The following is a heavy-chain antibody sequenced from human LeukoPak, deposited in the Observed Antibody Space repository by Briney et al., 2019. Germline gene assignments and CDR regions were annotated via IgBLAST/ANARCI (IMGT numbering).Heavy chain of an antibody. D-gene: IGHD1-26*01. CDR3: ARSPVGGSYYSTHYFDY. J-gene: IGHJ4*02. Sequence: GASVKVSCKASGYTFENYGITWVRQAPGQGLEWMGGIIPIFGTANYAQKFQGRVTITTDESTSTAYMELSSLRSEDTAVYYCARSPVGGSYYSTHYFDYWGQGTLVTVSS. CDR2: IIPIFGTA. V-gene: IGHV1-69*05. CDR1: GYTFENYG.